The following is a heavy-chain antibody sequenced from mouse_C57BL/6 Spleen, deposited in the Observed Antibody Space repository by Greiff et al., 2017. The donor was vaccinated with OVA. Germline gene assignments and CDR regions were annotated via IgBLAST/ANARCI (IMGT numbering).Heavy chain of an antibody. D-gene: IGHD1-1*01. J-gene: IGHJ3*01. CDR1: GFTFSDYG. CDR3: ATHYYGSSWFAY. Sequence: EVMLVESGGGLVKPGGSLKLSCAASGFTFSDYGMHWVRQAPEKGLEWVAYISSGSSNIYYADTVKGRFTISRDNARNTLFLQMPSLRSEDTAMYYCATHYYGSSWFAYWGQGTLVTVSA. V-gene: IGHV5-17*01. CDR2: ISSGSSNI.